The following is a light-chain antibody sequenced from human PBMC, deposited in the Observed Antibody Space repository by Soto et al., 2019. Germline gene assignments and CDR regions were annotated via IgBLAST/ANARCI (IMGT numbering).Light chain of an antibody. V-gene: IGLV4-60*03. Sequence: QPVLTQSSSASASLGSSVKLTCTLSSGHSGYIIAWLQQQPGKAPRSLMKLEGSGGYNRGSGVPDRFSGSRSGADRYLTISNLQSEDESDYCCETWDSNSHVFGTGTKVTVL. CDR3: ETWDSNSHV. CDR1: SGHSGYI. CDR2: LEGSGGY. J-gene: IGLJ1*01.